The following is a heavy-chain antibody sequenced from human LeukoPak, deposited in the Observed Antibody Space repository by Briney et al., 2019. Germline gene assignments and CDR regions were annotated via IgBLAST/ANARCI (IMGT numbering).Heavy chain of an antibody. D-gene: IGHD3-9*01. Sequence: GGSLRLSCAASGFTFSSYDMRWVRQATGKGLEWVSAIGTAGDTYYPGSVKGRFTISRENAKNSLYLQMNSLRAGDTAVYYCARGDILTGYDAFDIWGQGTMVTVSS. J-gene: IGHJ3*02. CDR2: IGTAGDT. CDR1: GFTFSSYD. CDR3: ARGDILTGYDAFDI. V-gene: IGHV3-13*01.